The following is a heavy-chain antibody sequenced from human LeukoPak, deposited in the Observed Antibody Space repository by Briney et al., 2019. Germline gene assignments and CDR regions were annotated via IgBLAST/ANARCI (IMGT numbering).Heavy chain of an antibody. Sequence: GGSLRLSCAASGFTFSTYSMNWVRQAPGKGLEWVSYISSSSTIYYADSVKGRFTISRDNAKNSLYLQMNSLRAEDTAVYYCARPYCTSTSCRNAMIYWGQGTLVTVSS. V-gene: IGHV3-48*01. J-gene: IGHJ4*02. CDR2: ISSSSTI. CDR3: ARPYCTSTSCRNAMIY. D-gene: IGHD2-2*01. CDR1: GFTFSTYS.